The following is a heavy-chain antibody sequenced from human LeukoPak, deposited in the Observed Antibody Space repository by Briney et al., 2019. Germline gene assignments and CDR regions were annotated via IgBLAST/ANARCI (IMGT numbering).Heavy chain of an antibody. CDR3: ARDGIVSRGGYYYYYYMDV. CDR1: GFTFSSYA. D-gene: IGHD3-10*01. J-gene: IGHJ6*03. Sequence: PGGSLRLSCAASGFTFSSYAMHWVRQAPGKGLEWVAVISYDGSNKYYADSVKGRFTISRDNSKNTLYLQMNSLRAEDTAVYHCARDGIVSRGGYYYYYYMDVWGKGTTVTVSS. V-gene: IGHV3-30*04. CDR2: ISYDGSNK.